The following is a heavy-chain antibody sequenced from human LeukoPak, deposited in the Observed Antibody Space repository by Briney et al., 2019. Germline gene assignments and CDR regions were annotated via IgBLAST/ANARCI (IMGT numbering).Heavy chain of an antibody. V-gene: IGHV4-4*02. Sequence: SETLSLTCAVSGGSISSSNWWSWVRQPPGKGLEWIGYIYYSGSTYYNSSLKSRVTISVDTSKNQFSLKLSSVTAADTAVYYCARAEVTYSSGYLRGGWFDPWGQGTLVTVSS. D-gene: IGHD3-22*01. CDR3: ARAEVTYSSGYLRGGWFDP. CDR1: GGSISSSNW. J-gene: IGHJ5*02. CDR2: IYYSGST.